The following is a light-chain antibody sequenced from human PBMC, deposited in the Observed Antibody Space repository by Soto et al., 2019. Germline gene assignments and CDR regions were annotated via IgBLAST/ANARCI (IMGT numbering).Light chain of an antibody. CDR3: QQSYSPPPIA. CDR1: QTISNY. Sequence: DIQTTQSPSSLSASVGDRVTITCRASQTISNYLNWYQKKPGKAPKLLIYAASSLQRGVPSRFSGSGSGTDFTLTIGSLQPEDFATYYCQQSYSPPPIACGQGTRLEIK. V-gene: IGKV1-39*01. CDR2: AAS. J-gene: IGKJ5*01.